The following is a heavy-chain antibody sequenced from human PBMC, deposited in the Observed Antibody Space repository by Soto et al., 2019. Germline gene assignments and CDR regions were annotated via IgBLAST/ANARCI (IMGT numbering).Heavy chain of an antibody. Sequence: QVQLVQSGAEVKKPGSSVKVSCKASGGTFSSYAISWVRQAPGQGLEWMGGIIPIFGTANYAQKFQGRVTITADESTSTAYMELSSLRSEDTAVYYCASCGGDCYSTSSGMLDPWGQGTLVTVSS. CDR2: IIPIFGTA. V-gene: IGHV1-69*01. CDR3: ASCGGDCYSTSSGMLDP. D-gene: IGHD2-21*02. CDR1: GGTFSSYA. J-gene: IGHJ5*02.